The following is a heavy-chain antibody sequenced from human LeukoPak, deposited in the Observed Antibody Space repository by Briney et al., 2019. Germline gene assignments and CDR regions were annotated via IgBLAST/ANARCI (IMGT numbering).Heavy chain of an antibody. D-gene: IGHD3-10*01. J-gene: IGHJ4*02. V-gene: IGHV4-59*01. CDR2: IYDSGST. CDR3: ARGLTMIRGILPSFDY. Sequence: PSETLSLTCAVYGGSFSGYYWSWIRQSPGKGLEWIGYIYDSGSTNYNPSLKSRVTISVDTSKNQFSLRLTSVTAADTAVYYCARGLTMIRGILPSFDYWGQGTLVPVSS. CDR1: GGSFSGYY.